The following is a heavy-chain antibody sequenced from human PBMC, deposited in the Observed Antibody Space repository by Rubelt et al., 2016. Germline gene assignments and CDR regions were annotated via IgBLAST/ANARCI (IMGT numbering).Heavy chain of an antibody. D-gene: IGHD3-22*01. J-gene: IGHJ4*02. Sequence: QVQLQESGPGLVKPSETLSLTCTVSGGSISTYYWSWIRQPPGKGLEWIGYIYYSGSTNSNPSLTSRVTISVDTSKNQFALKLSSVTAADTAVEFCARSYDSSGLFDYWGQGTLVTVSS. CDR2: IYYSGST. CDR3: ARSYDSSGLFDY. CDR1: GGSISTYY. V-gene: IGHV4-59*01.